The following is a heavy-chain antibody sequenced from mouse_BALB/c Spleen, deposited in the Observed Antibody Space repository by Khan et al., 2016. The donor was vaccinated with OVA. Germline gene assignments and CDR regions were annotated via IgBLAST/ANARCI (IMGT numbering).Heavy chain of an antibody. CDR3: THEGESAY. V-gene: IGHV6-6*02. CDR2: ISLHPNNYAT. Sequence: EVQLQESGGGLVQPGGSLKLSCVASGFTFSNYWMNWVRQSPEKGLEWVAEISLHPNNYATHYAESVKGRFTISRDASKSSVYLQMNNLRAEDTGIYYCTHEGESAYWGQGTTLTVSS. J-gene: IGHJ2*01. D-gene: IGHD1-3*01. CDR1: GFTFSNYW.